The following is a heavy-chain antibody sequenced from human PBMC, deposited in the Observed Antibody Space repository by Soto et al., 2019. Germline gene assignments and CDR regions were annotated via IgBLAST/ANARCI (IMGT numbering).Heavy chain of an antibody. CDR1: GFTFSSYA. D-gene: IGHD3-3*01. CDR3: ATGTSRFDFWSGYYTAGLAV. CDR2: ISYDGSNK. J-gene: IGHJ4*02. Sequence: GGSLRLSCAASGFTFSSYAMHWVRQAPGKGLEWVAVISYDGSNKYYADSGKGRFTISRDNSKNTLYLQMNSLRAEVTAVYYCATGTSRFDFWSGYYTAGLAVWGQGTLVTVSS. V-gene: IGHV3-30-3*01.